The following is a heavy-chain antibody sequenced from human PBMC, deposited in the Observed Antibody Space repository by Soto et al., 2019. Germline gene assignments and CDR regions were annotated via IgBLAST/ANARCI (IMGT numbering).Heavy chain of an antibody. J-gene: IGHJ6*02. V-gene: IGHV3-30*18. CDR2: ISYDGSNK. CDR1: GFTFSSYG. CDR3: AKDRYYDSSGYYRQGYYGMDV. Sequence: PGGSLRLSCAASGFTFSSYGMHWVRQAPGKRLEWVAVISYDGSNKYYADSVKGRFTISRDNSKNTLYLQMNSLRAEDTAVYYCAKDRYYDSSGYYRQGYYGMDVWGQGTTVTVSS. D-gene: IGHD3-22*01.